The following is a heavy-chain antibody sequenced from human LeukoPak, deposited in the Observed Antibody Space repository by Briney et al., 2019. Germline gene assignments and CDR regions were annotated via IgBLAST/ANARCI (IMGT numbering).Heavy chain of an antibody. D-gene: IGHD1-26*01. V-gene: IGHV3-7*01. J-gene: IGHJ5*02. Sequence: ESSLIICTEPSAFTLSSHWMSWVPPAPAQVLEPGANIKQDGSDKYYVDSVKGRFTISRDKANNSLYLQMNSLRAENTAVYYCARVIYLGAMVAWLDPWGQGALVTVSP. CDR1: AFTLSSHW. CDR2: IKQDGSDK. CDR3: ARVIYLGAMVAWLDP.